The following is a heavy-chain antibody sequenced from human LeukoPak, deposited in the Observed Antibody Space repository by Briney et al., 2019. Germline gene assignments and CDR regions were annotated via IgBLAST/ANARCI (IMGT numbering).Heavy chain of an antibody. Sequence: GGSLILSCAASGFTFDDYAMHWVRQAPGKGLEWVSGISWNSGSIGYADSVKGRFTISRDNAKNSLYLQMNSLRAEDTALYYCAKGDSSGYNAEYFQHWGQGTLVTVSS. CDR3: AKGDSSGYNAEYFQH. CDR1: GFTFDDYA. CDR2: ISWNSGSI. D-gene: IGHD3-22*01. V-gene: IGHV3-9*01. J-gene: IGHJ1*01.